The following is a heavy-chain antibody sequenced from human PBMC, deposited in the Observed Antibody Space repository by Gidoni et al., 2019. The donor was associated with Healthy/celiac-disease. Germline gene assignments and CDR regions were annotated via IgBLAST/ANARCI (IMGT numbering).Heavy chain of an antibody. V-gene: IGHV1-69*06. J-gene: IGHJ4*02. Sequence: VQLVQSGAEVKKPGSSVKVSFKASGGTFSSYAISWVRQAPGQGLEWMGWIIPIFGTANYAQKFQGRVTITADKSTRTAYMELSSLRSEDTAVYYCAVGSGSYYDSLHIDYWGQGTLVTVSS. CDR2: IIPIFGTA. CDR1: GGTFSSYA. D-gene: IGHD1-26*01. CDR3: AVGSGSYYDSLHIDY.